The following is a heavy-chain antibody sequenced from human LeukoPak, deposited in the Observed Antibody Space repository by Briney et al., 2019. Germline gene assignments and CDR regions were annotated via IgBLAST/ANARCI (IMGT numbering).Heavy chain of an antibody. V-gene: IGHV3-30*04. D-gene: IGHD3-10*01. CDR1: GFTFSSYA. J-gene: IGHJ5*02. CDR3: AKVGGSGTRRFDP. CDR2: ISYDGSNK. Sequence: GGSLRLSCAASGFTFSSYAMHWVRQAPGKGLEWVAVISYDGSNKYYADSVKGRFTISRDNSKNTLYLQMNSLRAEDTAVYYCAKVGGSGTRRFDPWGQGTLVTVSS.